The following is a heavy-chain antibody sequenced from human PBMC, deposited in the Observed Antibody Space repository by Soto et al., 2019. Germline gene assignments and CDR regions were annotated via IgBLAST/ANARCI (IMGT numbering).Heavy chain of an antibody. CDR1: GFTFSSYG. CDR3: AKPKYSRSWGWGEY. Sequence: QVQVVESGGGVVQPGRSLRLSCAASGFTFSSYGMHWVRQAPGKGLEWVAVISYDGKNKYYADSVKGRFTISSDNSKNPLYLGMNSLRAEDTVVYYCAKPKYSRSWGWGEYRGQGTLVTVFS. CDR2: ISYDGKNK. J-gene: IGHJ4*02. V-gene: IGHV3-30*18. D-gene: IGHD6-6*01.